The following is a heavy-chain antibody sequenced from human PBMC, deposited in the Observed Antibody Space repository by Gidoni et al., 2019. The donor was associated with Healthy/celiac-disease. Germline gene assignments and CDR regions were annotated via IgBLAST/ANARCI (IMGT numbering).Heavy chain of an antibody. V-gene: IGHV3-23*01. CDR1: GFTFSSYA. CDR2: IRVSDGST. Sequence: EVQRLESGGGLVQPGGSLGLSCAASGFTFSSYAMSWVRQAPGKGLGVVSTIRVSDGSTYYADSVKGRFTISRDNSKNTLYLQMNSLRAEDTAVYYCAKDDVLRFLEWSGTSRFQHWGQGTLVTVSS. D-gene: IGHD3-3*01. J-gene: IGHJ1*01. CDR3: AKDDVLRFLEWSGTSRFQH.